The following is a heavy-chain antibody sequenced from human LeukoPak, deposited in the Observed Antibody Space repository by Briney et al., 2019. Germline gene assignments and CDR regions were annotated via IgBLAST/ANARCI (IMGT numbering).Heavy chain of an antibody. Sequence: GGLRIPCAASGFYFSRFCLHWVRQAPGKGLEGGAFILFDGSNKYYGESVKGRFTISRDNSKNTLYLQMNSLRAEDTALYYCAKDLHGRAGGSEGFDPWGQGTLVTVSS. V-gene: IGHV3-30*02. CDR3: AKDLHGRAGGSEGFDP. CDR1: GFYFSRFC. J-gene: IGHJ5*02. CDR2: ILFDGSNK. D-gene: IGHD2-15*01.